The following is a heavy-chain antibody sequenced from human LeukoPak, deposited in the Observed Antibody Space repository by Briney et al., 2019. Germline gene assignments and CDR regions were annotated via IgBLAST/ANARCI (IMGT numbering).Heavy chain of an antibody. V-gene: IGHV4-38-2*02. D-gene: IGHD1-26*01. J-gene: IGHJ4*02. Sequence: SETLSLTCTVSGYSISSGYYWGWIRQPPGKGLEWIGSIYHSGSTYYNPSLKSRVTISVDTSKNQFSLKLSSVTAADTAAYYCARDGGSGSYVYWGQGTLVTVSS. CDR3: ARDGGSGSYVY. CDR1: GYSISSGYY. CDR2: IYHSGST.